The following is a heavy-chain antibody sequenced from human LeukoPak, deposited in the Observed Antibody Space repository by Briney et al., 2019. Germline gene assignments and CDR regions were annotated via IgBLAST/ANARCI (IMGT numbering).Heavy chain of an antibody. CDR1: GFTFSRTA. V-gene: IGHV3-23*01. CDR2: ISGGGVGT. D-gene: IGHD4/OR15-4a*01. CDR3: AEDANYLRSGCFFIPFDY. J-gene: IGHJ4*02. Sequence: PGGSLRLSCAASGFTFSRTAMSWVRQAPGKGLEWVATISGGGVGTYYAASVKGRFNISRDNSKNTPYLQMNSLRTEDTAMYYLAEDANYLRSGCFFIPFDYWGQGTLVSVYS.